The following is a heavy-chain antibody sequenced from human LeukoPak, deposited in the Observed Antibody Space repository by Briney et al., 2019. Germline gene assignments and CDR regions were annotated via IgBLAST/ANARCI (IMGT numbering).Heavy chain of an antibody. CDR2: IYIAGNT. CDR3: ATRDCSGGSCYPYPLTY. J-gene: IGHJ4*02. D-gene: IGHD2-15*01. Sequence: GGSLRLSCAASGFAVSGTYMSWVRQAPGKGLEWVSVIYIAGNTYYAASVKGRFTISRDTSQNTVYLQMNTLRAEDTAIYYCATRDCSGGSCYPYPLTYWGQGTLVTVSS. V-gene: IGHV3-53*01. CDR1: GFAVSGTY.